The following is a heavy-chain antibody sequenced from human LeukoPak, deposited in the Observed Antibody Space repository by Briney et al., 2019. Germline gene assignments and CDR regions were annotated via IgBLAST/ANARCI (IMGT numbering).Heavy chain of an antibody. CDR1: GGSISSSSYY. J-gene: IGHJ4*02. D-gene: IGHD2-21*02. CDR2: INYSGNT. CDR3: ARFAYCGGHCWYYFDY. Sequence: SETLSLTCTVSGGSISSSSYYWGWIRQPPGKGLEWIGSINYSGNTYYNPSLKSRVTISVDTSRNQFSLKLSSVTAADTALYYCARFAYCGGHCWYYFDYWGQGSLVTVSS. V-gene: IGHV4-39*01.